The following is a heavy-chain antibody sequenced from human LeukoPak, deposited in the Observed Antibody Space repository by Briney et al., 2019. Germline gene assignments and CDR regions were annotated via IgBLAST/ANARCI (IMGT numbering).Heavy chain of an antibody. V-gene: IGHV3-74*01. CDR2: INSDGSST. D-gene: IGHD1-14*01. Sequence: GGSLRLSFAASGFIFSSYWMHWDRQAPGKGLVWVSRINSDGSSTRYAGSVKGRLTISRDSAKNTLYLQMNSLRAEDTAVYYCARGEPYYDYYGMDVWGKGTTVTVSS. J-gene: IGHJ6*04. CDR3: ARGEPYYDYYGMDV. CDR1: GFIFSSYW.